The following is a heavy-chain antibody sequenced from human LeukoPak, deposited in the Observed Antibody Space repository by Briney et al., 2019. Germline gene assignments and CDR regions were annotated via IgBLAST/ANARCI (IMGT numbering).Heavy chain of an antibody. J-gene: IGHJ4*02. CDR3: ARGGLVGATGPIDY. V-gene: IGHV3-30-3*01. CDR2: ISCDGSNK. D-gene: IGHD1-26*01. CDR1: GFTFSSYA. Sequence: GGSLRLSCAASGFTFSSYAMHWVRQAPGKGLEWVAVISCDGSNKYYADSVKGRFTISRDNSKNTLYLQMNSLRAEGTAVYYCARGGLVGATGPIDYWGQGTLVTVSS.